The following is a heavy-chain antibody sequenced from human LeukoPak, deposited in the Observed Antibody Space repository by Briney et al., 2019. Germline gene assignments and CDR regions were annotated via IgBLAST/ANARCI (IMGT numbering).Heavy chain of an antibody. Sequence: ASVKVSCKASGYTFTSYAMNWVRQAPGQGLEWMGWINTNTGNPTYAQGFTGRFVFSLDTSVSTAYLQISSLKAEDTAVYYCARDQSCSSTSCYSPYYYYGMDVWGQGTTVTVSS. CDR2: INTNTGNP. D-gene: IGHD2-2*01. J-gene: IGHJ6*02. CDR1: GYTFTSYA. V-gene: IGHV7-4-1*02. CDR3: ARDQSCSSTSCYSPYYYYGMDV.